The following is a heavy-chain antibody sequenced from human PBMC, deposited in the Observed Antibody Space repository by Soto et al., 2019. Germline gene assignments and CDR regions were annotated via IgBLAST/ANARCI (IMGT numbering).Heavy chain of an antibody. CDR3: ATHRKMTTVTTTVYYYYYMDV. CDR2: FDPEDGET. Sequence: ASVKVSCKVSGYTLTELSMHWARQAPGKGLERMGGFDPEDGETIYAQKYQGRVTMTEDTSTDTAYMELSSLRSEDTAVYYCATHRKMTTVTTTVYYYYYMDVWGKGTTVTVSS. J-gene: IGHJ6*03. D-gene: IGHD4-4*01. V-gene: IGHV1-24*01. CDR1: GYTLTELS.